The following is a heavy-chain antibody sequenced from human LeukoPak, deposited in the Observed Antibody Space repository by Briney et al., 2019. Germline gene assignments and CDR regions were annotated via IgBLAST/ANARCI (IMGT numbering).Heavy chain of an antibody. CDR2: IYPGDSDT. V-gene: IGHV5-51*01. J-gene: IGHJ5*02. CDR1: GYSFTSYW. D-gene: IGHD2-2*01. CDR3: ATLGYCSSTSCYSGWFDP. Sequence: GESLKISCKGSGYSFTSYWIGWVRQIPGKGLEWMGIIYPGDSDTRYSPSFQGQVTISADKSISTAYLQWSSLKASDTAMYYCATLGYCSSTSCYSGWFDPWGQGTLVTVSS.